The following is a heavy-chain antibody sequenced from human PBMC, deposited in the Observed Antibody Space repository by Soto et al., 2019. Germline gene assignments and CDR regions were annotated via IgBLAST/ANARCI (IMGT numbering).Heavy chain of an antibody. Sequence: QLVESGGGVVQPERSLKLSCTASNFVFSVYSLHWVRQAPGKWLEWVALISYDGGNKYYEDSVKGRFTISRDNSTNTLYLQMNSLRREDTAVYYCARDKDQYDFWGGTLDSWGQGTLVTVSS. CDR1: NFVFSVYS. J-gene: IGHJ4*02. CDR3: ARDKDQYDFWGGTLDS. CDR2: ISYDGGNK. D-gene: IGHD3-3*01. V-gene: IGHV3-30-3*01.